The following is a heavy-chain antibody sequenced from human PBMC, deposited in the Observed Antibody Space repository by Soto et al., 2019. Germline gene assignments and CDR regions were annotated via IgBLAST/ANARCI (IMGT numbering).Heavy chain of an antibody. CDR1: GGSISSSNW. CDR3: ARCVLGTSCYNR. Sequence: SETLSLTCAVSGGSISSSNWWSWVRQPPGKGLEWIGEIHHTGSTNYNPSLKSRVTISVDKSKNEFSLKLSSVTAADTAVYYCARCVLGTSCYNRWGQGTQVTVSS. V-gene: IGHV4-4*02. J-gene: IGHJ5*02. CDR2: IHHTGST. D-gene: IGHD2-2*02.